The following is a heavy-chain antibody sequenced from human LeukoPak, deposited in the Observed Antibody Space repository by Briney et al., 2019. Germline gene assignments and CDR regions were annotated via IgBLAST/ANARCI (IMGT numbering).Heavy chain of an antibody. CDR2: IRFDGGDE. CDR1: GFTFSSYG. Sequence: GGPLRLSCAASGFTFSSYGMHWVRQAPGKGLEWVSFIRFDGGDESYADSVKGRFTISRDNSRDTMDLHMRSVRAEDTAVYYCAKGDNFGRDYWGQGTLVIVSS. J-gene: IGHJ4*02. V-gene: IGHV3-30*02. CDR3: AKGDNFGRDY. D-gene: IGHD3/OR15-3a*01.